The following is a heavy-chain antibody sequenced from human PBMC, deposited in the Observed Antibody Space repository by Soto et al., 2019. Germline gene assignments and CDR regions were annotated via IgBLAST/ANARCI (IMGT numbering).Heavy chain of an antibody. CDR1: GGSISSYY. CDR2: IYYSGST. D-gene: IGHD5-12*01. CDR3: ARGRGLVATDFDY. J-gene: IGHJ4*02. Sequence: SETLSLTCTVSGGSISSYYWSWIRQPPGKGLEWIGYIYYSGSTNYNPSLKSRVTISVDTSKNQFSLKLSSVTAADTAVYYCARGRGLVATDFDYWGQGTLVTVSS. V-gene: IGHV4-59*01.